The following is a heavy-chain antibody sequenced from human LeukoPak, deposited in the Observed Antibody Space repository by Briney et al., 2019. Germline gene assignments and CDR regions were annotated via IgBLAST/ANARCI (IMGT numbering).Heavy chain of an antibody. J-gene: IGHJ4*02. CDR2: INPNSGGT. CDR1: GYTFTGYY. Sequence: ASVTVSCKASGYTFTGYYMHWVRQAAGQGLEWMGRINPNSGGTNYAQKFQGRVTMTRDTSISTAYMELSRLRSDDTAVYYCARVSELDWDDYWGQGTLVTVSS. D-gene: IGHD3-3*01. CDR3: ARVSELDWDDY. V-gene: IGHV1-2*06.